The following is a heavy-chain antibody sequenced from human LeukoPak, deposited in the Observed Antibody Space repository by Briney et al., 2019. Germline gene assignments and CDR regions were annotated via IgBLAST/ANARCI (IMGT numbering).Heavy chain of an antibody. CDR2: ISRSGETT. V-gene: IGHV3-11*01. J-gene: IGHJ4*02. CDR1: GFTFSDYY. Sequence: GGSLRLSCTAPGFTFSDYYMNWIRQAPGKGLEWISYISRSGETTHYADFVKGRFTISRAKDSLYLQLNSLSAEDTAVYFCAATYYYAVGNHYRDYWGQGTLVTVSS. CDR3: AATYYYAVGNHYRDY. D-gene: IGHD3-10*01.